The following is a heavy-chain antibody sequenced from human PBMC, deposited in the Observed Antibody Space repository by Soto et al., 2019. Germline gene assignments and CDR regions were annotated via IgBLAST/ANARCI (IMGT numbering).Heavy chain of an antibody. CDR3: AKGSYDFGSGYSYFDY. CDR1: GFTFSSYA. CDR2: ISGSGGST. V-gene: IGHV3-23*01. D-gene: IGHD3-3*01. J-gene: IGHJ4*02. Sequence: PGGSLRLSCAASGFTFSSYAMSWVRQAPGKGLEWVSAISGSGGSTYYADSVKGRFTISRDNSKNTLYLQMNSLRAEDTAVYYCAKGSYDFGSGYSYFDYWGQGTLVTVSS.